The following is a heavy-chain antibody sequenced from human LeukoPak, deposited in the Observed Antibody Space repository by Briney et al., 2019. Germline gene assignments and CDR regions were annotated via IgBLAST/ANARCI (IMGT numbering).Heavy chain of an antibody. J-gene: IGHJ5*02. V-gene: IGHV3-11*01. CDR1: GFTFSDYS. D-gene: IGHD5-24*01. CDR3: ARAMPTTGGKWFDP. CDR2: ISPSSKNI. Sequence: PGGSLRLSCAASGFTFSDYSMTWIRQAPGKGLEWVSYISPSSKNIYYADSVKGRLTISRDNAQNSLFLQMNSLSAEDTAVYFCARAMPTTGGKWFDPWGQGTLVTVSS.